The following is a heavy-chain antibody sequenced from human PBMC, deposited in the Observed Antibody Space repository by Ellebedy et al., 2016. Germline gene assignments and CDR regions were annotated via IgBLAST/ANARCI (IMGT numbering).Heavy chain of an antibody. CDR3: ARDKRGSYAFDI. D-gene: IGHD3-10*01. CDR1: GFSFSTYS. Sequence: GESLKISCTASGFSFSTYSLNWVRQAPGKGLEWVSSISSVGGGTYTYYADSVKGRFTVSRDNAKNSLYLHMNSLRAEDTAVYYCARDKRGSYAFDIWGQGTLVTVSS. J-gene: IGHJ3*02. V-gene: IGHV3-21*04. CDR2: ISSVGGGTYT.